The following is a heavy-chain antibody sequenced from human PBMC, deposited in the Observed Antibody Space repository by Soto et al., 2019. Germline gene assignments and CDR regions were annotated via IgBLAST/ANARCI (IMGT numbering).Heavy chain of an antibody. J-gene: IGHJ4*02. CDR2: IKQDGSEK. D-gene: IGHD7-27*01. CDR3: ATETSTWGC. CDR1: GFALSNYW. V-gene: IGHV3-7*05. Sequence: EVQLVESGGDLVQPGGSLRLSCAASGFALSNYWMNWVRQAPGKGLEWVANIKQDGSEKNYVDSVKGRFTISRDNAKNSLHLQMNSLRAEDTAVYYCATETSTWGCWGQGTLVTVSP.